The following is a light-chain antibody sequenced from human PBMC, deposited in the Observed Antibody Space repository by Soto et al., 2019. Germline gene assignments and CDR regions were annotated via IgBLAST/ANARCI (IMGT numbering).Light chain of an antibody. CDR2: GAS. CDR1: QSVSSTF. J-gene: IGKJ1*01. Sequence: DIVLTQSPGSLSLSPGERATLSCRASQSVSSTFFAWYQQRPGQAPRLLMYGASSRATGITERFSGSGSGTDFALTISRLEPEDFAVYYCQQFDSSVTFGQGTKVEIK. V-gene: IGKV3-20*01. CDR3: QQFDSSVT.